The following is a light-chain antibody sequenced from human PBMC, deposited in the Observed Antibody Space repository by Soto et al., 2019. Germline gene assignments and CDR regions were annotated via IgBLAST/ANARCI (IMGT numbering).Light chain of an antibody. CDR1: SSDVGGYNY. V-gene: IGLV2-14*01. Sequence: QSVLTQPASVSGSPGQSITISCTGTSSDVGGYNYVSWYQQLPGKAPKLMIYDVSDRPSGVSNRFSGSRSGNTASLTISGLQAEDEAEYYCSSYTASSNYVFGFGTKVTVL. J-gene: IGLJ1*01. CDR3: SSYTASSNYV. CDR2: DVS.